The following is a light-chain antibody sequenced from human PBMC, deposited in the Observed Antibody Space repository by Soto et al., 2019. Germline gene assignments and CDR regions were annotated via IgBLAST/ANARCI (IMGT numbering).Light chain of an antibody. Sequence: EIVMTQSPATLSLSPGSRSTLSCRASQSLSSSYLSWYQQKPGQAPRILIYGASTRASGIPARFSGSGSGTDFTPTISSLQPEEFAVYYCQQDYYPLTFGGGTKVEN. CDR3: QQDYYPLT. V-gene: IGKV3D-7*01. CDR2: GAS. J-gene: IGKJ4*01. CDR1: QSLSSSY.